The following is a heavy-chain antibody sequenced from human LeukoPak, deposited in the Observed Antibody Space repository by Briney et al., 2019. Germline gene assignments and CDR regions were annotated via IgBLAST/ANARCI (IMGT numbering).Heavy chain of an antibody. CDR3: ARDPLKRAFDI. CDR1: GFTFSNYW. Sequence: GGSLRLSCAASGFTFSNYWMHWVRQAPGKGLVWVSRINSDGSSTNYADSVKGRFTISRDNAKNTLYLQMNSLRAEDTAVYYCARDPLKRAFDIWGQGTMVTVSS. V-gene: IGHV3-74*01. J-gene: IGHJ3*02. CDR2: INSDGSST.